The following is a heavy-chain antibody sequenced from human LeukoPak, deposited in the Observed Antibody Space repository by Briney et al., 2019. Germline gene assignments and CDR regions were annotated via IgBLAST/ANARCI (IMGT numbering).Heavy chain of an antibody. J-gene: IGHJ6*03. Sequence: GGSLRLSCAASGFTFSGSAMHWVRQASGKVLEWVGRIRSKANSYATAYAASVKGRFTISRDDSKNTAYLQMNSLKTEDTAVYYCTRHPPTTSGGFYYYYYMDVWGKGTTVTVSS. D-gene: IGHD3-16*01. CDR2: IRSKANSYAT. V-gene: IGHV3-73*01. CDR3: TRHPPTTSGGFYYYYYMDV. CDR1: GFTFSGSA.